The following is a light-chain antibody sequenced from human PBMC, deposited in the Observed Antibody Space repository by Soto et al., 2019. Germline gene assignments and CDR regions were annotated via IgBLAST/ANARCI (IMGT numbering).Light chain of an antibody. CDR2: DAS. J-gene: IGKJ4*01. CDR1: QSVSSY. Sequence: EIVLTQTPTTLSLSPGERATLSCRASQSVSSYFAWYQQKPGQAPRLLIYDASTRAAGIPARFSGSGSGTDFTLTISSLEPEDFAVYYCQQRSDWPLNFGGGTKVEIK. V-gene: IGKV3-11*01. CDR3: QQRSDWPLN.